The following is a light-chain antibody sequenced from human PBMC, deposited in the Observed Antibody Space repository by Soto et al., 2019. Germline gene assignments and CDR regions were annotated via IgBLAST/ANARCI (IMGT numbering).Light chain of an antibody. V-gene: IGLV2-14*01. J-gene: IGLJ1*01. CDR2: EVS. Sequence: QSVLTQPASVSGSPGQSITISCTGTSSDIGGSNYVSWYQQHPGKAPKLMIYEVSNRPSGVSNRFSASKSGNTAYLTISGLQAEDEADYYCSSYTSSNTLFVFGTGTKVTVL. CDR1: SSDIGGSNY. CDR3: SSYTSSNTLFV.